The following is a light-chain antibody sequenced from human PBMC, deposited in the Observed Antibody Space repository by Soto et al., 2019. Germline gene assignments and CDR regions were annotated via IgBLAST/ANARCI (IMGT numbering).Light chain of an antibody. CDR3: NSYSSTDTPYV. CDR2: EVS. J-gene: IGLJ1*01. CDR1: SSDVGGYRY. Sequence: QSALAQPASVSGSPGQSITISCTGSSSDVGGYRYVSWFQQHPGKAPKVIIYEVSNRPSGVSNRFSGSKSGNTASLTISGLHAEDEADYYCNSYSSTDTPYVFGTGTKVTVL. V-gene: IGLV2-14*01.